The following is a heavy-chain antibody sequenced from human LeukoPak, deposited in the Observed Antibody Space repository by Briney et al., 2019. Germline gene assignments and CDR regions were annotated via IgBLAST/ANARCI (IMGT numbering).Heavy chain of an antibody. Sequence: ASVKASCKASGYTFTGYYMHWVRQAPGQGLEWMGWINPNSGGTNYAQKFQGRVTMTRDTSISTAYMELSRLRSDDTAVYYCAASEGSGWYGVDYWGQGTLVTVSS. CDR1: GYTFTGYY. D-gene: IGHD6-19*01. CDR3: AASEGSGWYGVDY. V-gene: IGHV1-2*02. CDR2: INPNSGGT. J-gene: IGHJ4*02.